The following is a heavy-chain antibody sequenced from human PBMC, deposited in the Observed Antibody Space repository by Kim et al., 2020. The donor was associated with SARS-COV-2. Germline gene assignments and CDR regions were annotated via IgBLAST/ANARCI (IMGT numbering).Heavy chain of an antibody. CDR1: GYTFTDYA. V-gene: IGHV1-3*01. Sequence: ASVKVSCKASGYTFTDYAFHWVRQAPGQGLEWMGWIDADNGNTKYSQKFQGRFTITRDTSASTAYMELSSLRSEDTAVYFCARNEDYWGQGTLVTVSS. CDR3: ARNEDY. J-gene: IGHJ4*02. CDR2: IDADNGNT.